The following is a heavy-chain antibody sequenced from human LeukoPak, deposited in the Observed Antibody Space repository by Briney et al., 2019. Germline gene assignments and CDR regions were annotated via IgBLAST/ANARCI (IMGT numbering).Heavy chain of an antibody. V-gene: IGHV3-30*02. Sequence: PGGSLRLSCAASGFTFSSYGMHWVRQAPGKGLEWVAFIRYDGSNKYYADSVKGRFTIFRDNSKNTLYLQMNSLRAEDTAVYYCAKDLLSAVWFGELSRWFDPWGQGTLVTVSS. CDR3: AKDLLSAVWFGELSRWFDP. CDR1: GFTFSSYG. D-gene: IGHD3-10*01. CDR2: IRYDGSNK. J-gene: IGHJ5*02.